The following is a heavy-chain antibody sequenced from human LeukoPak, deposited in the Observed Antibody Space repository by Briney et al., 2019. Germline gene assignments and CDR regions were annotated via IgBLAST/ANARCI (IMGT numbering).Heavy chain of an antibody. V-gene: IGHV3-11*06. D-gene: IGHD3-16*02. CDR2: ISSSSSYT. CDR3: ARGGSITYYDYVWGSYRHVGYFDY. Sequence: PGGSLRLSCAASGFTFSDYYMSWIRQAPGKGLEWVSYISSSSSYTNYADSVKGRFTISRDNAKNSLYLQMNSLRAEDTAVYYCARGGSITYYDYVWGSYRHVGYFDYWGQGTLVTVSS. J-gene: IGHJ4*02. CDR1: GFTFSDYY.